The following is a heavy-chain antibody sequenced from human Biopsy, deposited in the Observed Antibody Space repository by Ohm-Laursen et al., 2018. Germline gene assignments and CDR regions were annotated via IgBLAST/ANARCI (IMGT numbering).Heavy chain of an antibody. V-gene: IGHV1-69*13. Sequence: ASVKVSCKASGGTFSSFGISWVRQAPGQGLEWMGEINSMLGTTNYAQTFQGRVTITADESTSTAYMEVSSLRSEDTAVYYCAKRGVERGRPLAYWGQGTLVTVSS. CDR2: INSMLGTT. D-gene: IGHD1-1*01. J-gene: IGHJ4*02. CDR3: AKRGVERGRPLAY. CDR1: GGTFSSFG.